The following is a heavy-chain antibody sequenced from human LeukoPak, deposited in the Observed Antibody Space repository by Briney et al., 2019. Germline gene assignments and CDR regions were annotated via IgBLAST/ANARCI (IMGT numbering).Heavy chain of an antibody. Sequence: GGSLRLSCSASGFTFSSNAMSWVRQAPGKGLEWVSSISLRGADTNYADSVKGRFTISRDDSKNALYLQMRSLRAEDTAVYFCARRGCYGGNCYPCDYWGQGTLVTVSS. D-gene: IGHD2-21*02. CDR2: ISLRGADT. CDR1: GFTFSSNA. CDR3: ARRGCYGGNCYPCDY. V-gene: IGHV3-23*01. J-gene: IGHJ4*02.